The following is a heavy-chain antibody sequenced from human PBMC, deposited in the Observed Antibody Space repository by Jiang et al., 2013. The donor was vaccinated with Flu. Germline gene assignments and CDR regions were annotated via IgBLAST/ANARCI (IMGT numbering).Heavy chain of an antibody. CDR3: AKGRGSSSWYWFDY. D-gene: IGHD6-13*01. CDR2: ISWDGGST. J-gene: IGHJ4*02. Sequence: VQLVESGGVVVQPGGSLRLSCAASGFTFDDYAMHWVRQAPGKGLEWVSLISWDGGSTYYADSVKGRFTISRDNSKNSLYLQMNSLRAEDTALYYCAKGRGSSSWYWFDYVGPGNPGHRLL. CDR1: GFTFDDYA. V-gene: IGHV3-43D*03.